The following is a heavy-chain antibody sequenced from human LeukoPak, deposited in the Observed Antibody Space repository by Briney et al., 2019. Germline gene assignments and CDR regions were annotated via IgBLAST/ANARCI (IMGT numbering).Heavy chain of an antibody. CDR1: GFTFSSYW. CDR3: ARGNSGSQTTPFDY. V-gene: IGHV3-74*01. Sequence: GGSLRLSCAASGFTFSSYWMHWVRQGPGKGLVWVSRMNSDGSSTAYADSVKGRFIISRDNAKNTLFLQMTSLRAEDTAVYYCARGNSGSQTTPFDYWGQGTLVTVSS. J-gene: IGHJ4*02. D-gene: IGHD1-26*01. CDR2: MNSDGSST.